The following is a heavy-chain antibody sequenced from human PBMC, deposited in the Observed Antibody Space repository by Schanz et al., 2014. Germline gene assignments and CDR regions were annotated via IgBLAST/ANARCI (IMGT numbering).Heavy chain of an antibody. CDR3: ARDGYSVVVISPTESFDI. V-gene: IGHV3-48*01. CDR1: GFTFSGYS. J-gene: IGHJ3*02. CDR2: ISSSSSTR. D-gene: IGHD2-21*01. Sequence: EVQLVESGGGLVQPGGSLRLSCAASGFTFSGYSMNWVRQAPGKGLEWVAYISSSSSTRYYADSVKGRFTISRDNAKNSLFLQMNSLRAEDTAVYYCARDGYSVVVISPTESFDIWGQGTMVTVSP.